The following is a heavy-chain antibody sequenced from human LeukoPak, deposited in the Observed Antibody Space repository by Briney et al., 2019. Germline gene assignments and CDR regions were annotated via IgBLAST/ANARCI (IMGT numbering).Heavy chain of an antibody. J-gene: IGHJ5*02. Sequence: GGSLRLSCAASGFTFSSYSMTWVRQAPGKGLAWVSYISSSSSTIYYADSVKGRFTISRDNAKNSLYLQMNSLRAEDTAVYYCARDRYSSGWLPTGGFVPWGQGTLVTVSS. CDR1: GFTFSSYS. D-gene: IGHD6-19*01. CDR3: ARDRYSSGWLPTGGFVP. CDR2: ISSSSSTI. V-gene: IGHV3-48*01.